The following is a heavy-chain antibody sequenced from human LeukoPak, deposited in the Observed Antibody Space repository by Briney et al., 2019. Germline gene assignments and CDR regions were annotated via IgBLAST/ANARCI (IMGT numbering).Heavy chain of an antibody. V-gene: IGHV3-7*01. CDR1: GGSISSSSYY. Sequence: PSETLSLTCTVSGGSISSSSYYWGWVRQAPGKGLEWVANIKQDGSEKYYVDSVKGRFTISRDNAKNSLYLQMNSLRAEDTAVYYCVASGSYYYFDYWGQGTLVTVSS. CDR3: VASGSYYYFDY. CDR2: IKQDGSEK. D-gene: IGHD1-26*01. J-gene: IGHJ4*02.